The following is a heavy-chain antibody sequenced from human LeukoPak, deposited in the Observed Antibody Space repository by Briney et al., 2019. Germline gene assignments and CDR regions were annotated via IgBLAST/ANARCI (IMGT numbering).Heavy chain of an antibody. J-gene: IGHJ3*02. CDR3: ARKGISGLKHGDAFDI. CDR1: GGSIGGCDFY. D-gene: IGHD5-12*01. CDR2: SYYSGST. Sequence: KPSETLSLTCSVSGGSIGGCDFYWNWVRQRPGMVREWIGYSYYSGSTYYAPSLKSRIIISVDTSKNQFSLNLSSVTAADTAVYYCARKGISGLKHGDAFDIWGQGTVVTVSP. V-gene: IGHV4-31*03.